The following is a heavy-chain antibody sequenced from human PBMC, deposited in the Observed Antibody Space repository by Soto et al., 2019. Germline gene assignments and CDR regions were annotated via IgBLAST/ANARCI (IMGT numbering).Heavy chain of an antibody. CDR3: ARGGGFDYSDY. CDR2: INHLETT. CDR1: GASITYGAYS. D-gene: IGHD3-10*01. Sequence: PSETLSLTCTVSGASITYGAYSWSWIRQTPGKGLEWIGYINHLETTFYNPSFESRLTLSIDRTKNQFSLNLKSMSAADRAVYFCARGGGFDYSDYWGHGILGTVSS. J-gene: IGHJ4*01. V-gene: IGHV4-30-2*01.